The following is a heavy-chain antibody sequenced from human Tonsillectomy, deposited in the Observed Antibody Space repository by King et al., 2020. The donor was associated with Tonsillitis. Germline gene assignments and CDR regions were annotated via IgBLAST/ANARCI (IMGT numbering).Heavy chain of an antibody. J-gene: IGHJ5*02. CDR3: ARTVDYEEVYWFDP. V-gene: IGHV4-30-4*07. CDR2: IYYSGST. D-gene: IGHD4-17*01. CDR1: GGSISSGGYS. Sequence: QLQESGPGLVKPSQTLSLTCAVSGGSISSGGYSWSWIRQPPGKGLVWIGYIYYSGSTYYNPSLKSRVTISVDTSKNQFSLKLSSVTAADTAVYYCARTVDYEEVYWFDPWGQGTLVTVSS.